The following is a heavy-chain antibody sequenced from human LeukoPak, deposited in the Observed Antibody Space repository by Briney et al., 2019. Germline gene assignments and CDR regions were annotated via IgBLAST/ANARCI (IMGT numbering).Heavy chain of an antibody. CDR3: TTPPGYCSGGSCYLDDY. Sequence: GGSLRLSCAASGFTFSSYGMNWVRQAPGKGLEWVGRIKSKTDGGTTDYAAPVKGRFTISRDDSKNTLYLQMNSLKTEDTAVYYCTTPPGYCSGGSCYLDDYWGQGTLVTASS. CDR1: GFTFSSYG. CDR2: IKSKTDGGTT. D-gene: IGHD2-15*01. V-gene: IGHV3-15*01. J-gene: IGHJ4*02.